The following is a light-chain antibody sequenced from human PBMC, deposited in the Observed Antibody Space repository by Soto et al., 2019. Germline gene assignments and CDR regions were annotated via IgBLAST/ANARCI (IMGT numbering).Light chain of an antibody. J-gene: IGKJ1*01. CDR2: DAS. Sequence: PVERATLSCRASLSVSRNLAWYQQKPGQAPRLLIFDASTRATGIPARFSGSGSGTKFTLTITSLQSEDFAVYYCQQYNAWPRTFGQGTKVDIK. CDR3: QQYNAWPRT. V-gene: IGKV3-15*01. CDR1: LSVSRN.